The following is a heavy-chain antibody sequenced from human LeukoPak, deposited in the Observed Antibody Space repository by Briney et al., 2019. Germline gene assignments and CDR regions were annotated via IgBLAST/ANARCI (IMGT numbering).Heavy chain of an antibody. D-gene: IGHD4-17*01. Sequence: ASVKVFCKASGYTFTSYGISWVRQAPGQGLEWMGGIIPIFGTANYAQKFQGRVTITADESTSTAYMELSSLRSEDTAVYYCAREGYDYGVERGEYGMDVWGQGTTVTVSS. CDR1: GYTFTSYG. CDR2: IIPIFGTA. CDR3: AREGYDYGVERGEYGMDV. V-gene: IGHV1-69*13. J-gene: IGHJ6*02.